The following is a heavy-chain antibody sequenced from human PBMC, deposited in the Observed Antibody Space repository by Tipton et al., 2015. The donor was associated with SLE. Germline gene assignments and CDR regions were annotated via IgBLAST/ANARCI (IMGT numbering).Heavy chain of an antibody. J-gene: IGHJ4*02. CDR2: VYTSGVT. V-gene: IGHV4-4*07. CDR1: GGSISNYY. D-gene: IGHD3-10*01. Sequence: TLSLTCTVSGGSISNYYWSWIRQPAGKGLEWLGRVYTSGVTKYNPSLKSRVTILVDTSKNQFSLKLNSVTAADTAVYYCARDYYGSLENWGQGTLVTVSS. CDR3: ARDYYGSLEN.